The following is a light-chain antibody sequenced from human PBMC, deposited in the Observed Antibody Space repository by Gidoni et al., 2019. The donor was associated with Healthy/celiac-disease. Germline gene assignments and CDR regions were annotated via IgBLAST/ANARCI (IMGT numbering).Light chain of an antibody. CDR2: GNN. V-gene: IGLV1-40*01. CDR3: QSYDSSLSGSIV. CDR1: SSNIGAGYD. Sequence: QSVLTQPPSVSGAPGQRVTISCTGSSSNIGAGYDVHWYQPLPRPAPKLLIYGNNNRPSGVSDRFSGSTSGTSASLAITGLQAEDEADYYCQSYDSSLSGSIVFGTGTKVTVL. J-gene: IGLJ1*01.